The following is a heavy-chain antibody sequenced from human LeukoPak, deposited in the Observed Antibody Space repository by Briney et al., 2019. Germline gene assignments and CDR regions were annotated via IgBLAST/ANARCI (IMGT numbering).Heavy chain of an antibody. Sequence: PSETLSLTCAVYGGSFSDHYWSWIRQPPGKGLEWIGYIYYSGSTNYNPSLKSRVTISVDTSKNQFSLKLSSVTAADTAVYYCASSSLDGSGSPLYWGQGTLVTVSS. CDR3: ASSSLDGSGSPLY. D-gene: IGHD3-10*01. CDR1: GGSFSDHY. V-gene: IGHV4-59*08. J-gene: IGHJ4*02. CDR2: IYYSGST.